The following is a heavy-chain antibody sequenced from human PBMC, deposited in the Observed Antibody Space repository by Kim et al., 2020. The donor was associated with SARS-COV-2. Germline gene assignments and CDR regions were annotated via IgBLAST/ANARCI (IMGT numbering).Heavy chain of an antibody. CDR2: INHSGST. V-gene: IGHV4-34*01. D-gene: IGHD3-10*01. J-gene: IGHJ4*02. CDR1: GGSFSGYY. Sequence: SETLSLTCAVYGGSFSGYYWSWIRQPPGKGLEWIGEINHSGSTNYNPSLKSRVTISVDTSKNQFSLKLSSVTAADTAVYYCARGVGFGARRGFDYWGQGTLVTVSS. CDR3: ARGVGFGARRGFDY.